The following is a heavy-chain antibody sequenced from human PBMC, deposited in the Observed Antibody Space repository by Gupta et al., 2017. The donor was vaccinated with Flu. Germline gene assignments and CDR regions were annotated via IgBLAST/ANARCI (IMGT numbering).Heavy chain of an antibody. J-gene: IGHJ4*02. CDR2: FRWNSGYI. V-gene: IGHV3-9*01. Sequence: EVNLVVSGRGLVRSGRSLRFSCAPSGFTFDAYAMRWARLVPWKGMGWVSGFRWNSGYIGYADSVKGRFTTSRDNAKKSLFLQMNSLRPKYTGMYYCVRDRDPCLDGHDFGLWGQGTLVTVSS. CDR1: GFTFDAYA. CDR3: VRDRDPCLDGHDFGL. D-gene: IGHD4/OR15-4a*01.